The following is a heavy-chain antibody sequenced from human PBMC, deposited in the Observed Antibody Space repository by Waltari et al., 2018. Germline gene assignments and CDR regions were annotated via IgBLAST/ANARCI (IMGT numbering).Heavy chain of an antibody. J-gene: IGHJ6*02. Sequence: QVQLVASGGGVVQPGRSLRLSCAASGFTFSSYAMHWVRQAPGKGLEWVAVISYDGSNKYYADAVKGRFTIYRDNSKNTLYLQMNSLRAEDTAVYYCARGRIAVAGTRSNINYYYGMDVWGQGTTVTVSS. CDR3: ARGRIAVAGTRSNINYYYGMDV. D-gene: IGHD6-19*01. CDR1: GFTFSSYA. V-gene: IGHV3-30-3*01. CDR2: ISYDGSNK.